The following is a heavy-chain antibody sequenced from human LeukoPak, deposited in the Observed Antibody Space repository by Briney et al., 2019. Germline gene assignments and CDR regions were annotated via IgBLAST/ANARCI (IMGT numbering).Heavy chain of an antibody. CDR2: INHSGST. V-gene: IGHV4-34*01. CDR1: GGSFSGYY. CDR3: ARLSQGYSSGWAARYYYYMDV. Sequence: SETLSLTCAVYGGSFSGYYWSWIRQPPGKGLEWIGEINHSGSTNYNPSLKSRVTISVDTSKNQFSLKLSSVTAADTAVYYCARLSQGYSSGWAARYYYYMDVWGKGTTVTISS. D-gene: IGHD6-19*01. J-gene: IGHJ6*03.